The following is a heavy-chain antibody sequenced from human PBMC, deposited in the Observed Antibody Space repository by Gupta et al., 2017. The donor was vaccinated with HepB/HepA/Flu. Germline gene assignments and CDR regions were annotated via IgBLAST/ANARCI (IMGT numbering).Heavy chain of an antibody. D-gene: IGHD3-3*01. CDR3: ARAYDFWSGYYTSWFDP. J-gene: IGHJ5*02. CDR1: GGSISSGGYY. CDR2: IYYSGST. Sequence: QVQLQESGPGLVKPSQTLSLTCTVSGGSISSGGYYWSWIRQHPGKGLEWIGYIYYSGSTYYNPSLKSRVTISVDTSKNQFSLKLSSVTAADTAVYYCARAYDFWSGYYTSWFDPWGQGTLVTVSS. V-gene: IGHV4-31*03.